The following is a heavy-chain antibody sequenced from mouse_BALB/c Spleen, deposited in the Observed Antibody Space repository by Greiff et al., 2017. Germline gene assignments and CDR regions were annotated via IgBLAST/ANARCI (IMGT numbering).Heavy chain of an antibody. V-gene: IGHV2-6-7*01. D-gene: IGHD2-2*01. CDR2: IWGDGST. J-gene: IGHJ4*01. Sequence: QVQLQQSGPGLVAPSQSLSITCTVSGFSLTGYGVTWVRQPPGKGLEWLGMIWGDGSTDYNSALKSRLSISKDNSKSQVFLKMNSLQTDDTARYYCARDGRLPPYYYAMDYWGQGTSVTVSS. CDR1: GFSLTGYG. CDR3: ARDGRLPPYYYAMDY.